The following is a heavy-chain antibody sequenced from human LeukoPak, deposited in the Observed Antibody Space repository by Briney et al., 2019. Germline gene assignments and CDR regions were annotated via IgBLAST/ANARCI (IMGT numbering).Heavy chain of an antibody. CDR1: GFIFSTYS. CDR2: ISSTSSYI. J-gene: IGHJ4*02. D-gene: IGHD6-19*01. Sequence: GGSLTLSCAASGFIFSTYSMNWVSQAPGKGLEWVSSISSTSSYIYYADSVKGRFTISRDNAQKSLYLQMNSLRAEDTAVYYCARVGYSSGWYFDYWGQGTLVTVSS. CDR3: ARVGYSSGWYFDY. V-gene: IGHV3-21*01.